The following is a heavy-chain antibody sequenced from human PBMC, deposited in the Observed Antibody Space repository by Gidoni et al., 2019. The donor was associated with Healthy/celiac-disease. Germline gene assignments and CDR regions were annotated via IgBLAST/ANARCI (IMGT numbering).Heavy chain of an antibody. CDR1: GLTFSSYV. D-gene: IGHD1-26*01. Sequence: QVQLVESGGGVVQPGRSLRLACAASGLTFSSYVMHWRGQAPGKGLEWVAVICDDGSNKYYADSVKGRFTISIDNSKNTLYLQMNSLRAEDTAVYYCARSGQGDYYYYYMDVWGKGTTVTVSS. J-gene: IGHJ6*03. CDR2: ICDDGSNK. V-gene: IGHV3-33*01. CDR3: ARSGQGDYYYYYMDV.